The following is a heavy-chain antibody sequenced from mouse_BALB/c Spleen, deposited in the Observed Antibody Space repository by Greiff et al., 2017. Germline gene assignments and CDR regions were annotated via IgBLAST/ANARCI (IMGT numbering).Heavy chain of an antibody. V-gene: IGHV2-9*02. Sequence: VQRVESGPGLVAPSQSLSITCTVSGFSLTSYGVHWVRQPPGKGLEWLGVIWAGGSTNYNSALMSRLSISKDNSKSQVFLKMNSLQTDDTARYYCARVVAMDYWGQGTSVTVSS. CDR2: IWAGGST. J-gene: IGHJ4*01. CDR1: GFSLTSYG. CDR3: ARVVAMDY.